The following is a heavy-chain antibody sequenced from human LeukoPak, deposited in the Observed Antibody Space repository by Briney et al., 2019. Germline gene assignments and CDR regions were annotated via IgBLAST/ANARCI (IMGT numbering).Heavy chain of an antibody. J-gene: IGHJ4*02. Sequence: GGSLRLSCAASGFTFSNYWMTWVRQAPGKGLEWVADIKRDGSEKYYVDSVKGRFSISRDNAKNSLYLQMNSLRAEDTAVYYCARVYYGDYGYFDYWGQGTLVTVSS. CDR2: IKRDGSEK. V-gene: IGHV3-7*01. D-gene: IGHD4-17*01. CDR3: ARVYYGDYGYFDY. CDR1: GFTFSNYW.